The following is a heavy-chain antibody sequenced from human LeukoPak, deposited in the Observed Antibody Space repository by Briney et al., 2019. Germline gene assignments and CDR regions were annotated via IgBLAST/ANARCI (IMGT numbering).Heavy chain of an antibody. V-gene: IGHV3-30-3*01. CDR3: AKVGPNGWELLN. J-gene: IGHJ4*02. CDR1: GFTFSSYA. D-gene: IGHD1-26*01. Sequence: RGSLRLSCAASGFTFSSYAMPWVRQAPGKGLEWVAVISYDGSNKYYADSVKGRFTISRGNSKNTLYLQMNSLRAEDTAVYYCAKVGPNGWELLNWGQGTLVTVSS. CDR2: ISYDGSNK.